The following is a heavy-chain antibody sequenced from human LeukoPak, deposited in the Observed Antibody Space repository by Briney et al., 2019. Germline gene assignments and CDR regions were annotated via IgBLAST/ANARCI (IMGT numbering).Heavy chain of an antibody. CDR3: AGDYYGSGSYYKVY. V-gene: IGHV3-21*01. Sequence: GGSLRLSCAASGFTFSSYSMNWVREAPGKGLEWVSSISSSSSYIYYADSVKGPFTISRDKAKNSLYLQMNSLRAEDPAVYYCAGDYYGSGSYYKVYWGQGTLVTVSS. J-gene: IGHJ4*02. CDR2: ISSSSSYI. CDR1: GFTFSSYS. D-gene: IGHD3-10*01.